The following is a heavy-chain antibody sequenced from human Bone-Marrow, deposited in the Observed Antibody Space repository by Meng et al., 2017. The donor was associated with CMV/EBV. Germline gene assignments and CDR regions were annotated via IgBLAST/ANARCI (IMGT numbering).Heavy chain of an antibody. V-gene: IGHV3-48*03. D-gene: IGHD3-16*02. Sequence: GGSLRLSCAASGFTFSSYEMNWVRQAPGKGLEWVSYISSSGSTISYADSVKGRFTISRDNAKNPLYLQMNSLRAEDTAVYYCARDPPYDYVWGSYRPPHGMDVWGQGTTVTVSS. CDR1: GFTFSSYE. CDR2: ISSSGSTI. CDR3: ARDPPYDYVWGSYRPPHGMDV. J-gene: IGHJ6*02.